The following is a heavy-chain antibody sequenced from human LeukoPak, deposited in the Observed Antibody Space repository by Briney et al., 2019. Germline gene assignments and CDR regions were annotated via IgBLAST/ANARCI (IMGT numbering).Heavy chain of an antibody. CDR2: ISSSSSYI. D-gene: IGHD2-2*01. Sequence: GGSLRLSCAASGFTFSSYSMNWVRQAPGKGLEWVSCISSSSSYIYYADSVKGRFTISRDNAKNSLYLQMNSLRAEDTAVYYCAKRDIVVVPAAIVGWFDPWGQGTLVTVSS. J-gene: IGHJ5*02. CDR3: AKRDIVVVPAAIVGWFDP. V-gene: IGHV3-21*01. CDR1: GFTFSSYS.